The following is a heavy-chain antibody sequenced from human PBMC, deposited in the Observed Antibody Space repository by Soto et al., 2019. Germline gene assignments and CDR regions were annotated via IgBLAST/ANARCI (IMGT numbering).Heavy chain of an antibody. D-gene: IGHD2-2*01. Sequence: GGSLRLSCTASGFTFGDYAMSWFRQAPGKGLEWVGFIRSKAYGGTTEYAASVKGRFTISRDDSKSIAYLQMNSLKTEDTAVYYCTRDLVVVPAAFGAFYYYYMDVWGKGTTVTVSS. CDR3: TRDLVVVPAAFGAFYYYYMDV. V-gene: IGHV3-49*03. CDR2: IRSKAYGGTT. J-gene: IGHJ6*03. CDR1: GFTFGDYA.